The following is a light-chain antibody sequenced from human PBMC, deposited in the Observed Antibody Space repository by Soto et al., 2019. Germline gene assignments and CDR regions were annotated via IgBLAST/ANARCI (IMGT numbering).Light chain of an antibody. J-gene: IGLJ1*01. CDR2: EVS. CDR1: SSDVGGYNY. CDR3: SSYTSSRAYV. V-gene: IGLV2-14*01. Sequence: QSALTQPASVFGSPGQSITISCTGTSSDVGGYNYVSWYQQQSGKAPKLMIHEVSNRPSGVSNRFSGSKSGNTASLTISGLQAEDEADYYCSSYTSSRAYVFGIGTKLTVL.